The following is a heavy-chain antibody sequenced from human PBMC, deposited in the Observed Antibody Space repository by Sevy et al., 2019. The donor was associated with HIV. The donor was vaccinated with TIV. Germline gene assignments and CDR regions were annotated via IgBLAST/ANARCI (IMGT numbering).Heavy chain of an antibody. V-gene: IGHV4-38-2*01. D-gene: IGHD6-19*01. CDR1: GYSISSGYY. J-gene: IGHJ3*02. CDR2: IYHSGST. CDR3: ARGLVHSGAFDI. Sequence: SETLSLTCAVSGYSISSGYYWGWIRQPPGKGLEWIGSIYHSGSTYYNPSLKSRVTISVDTSKNQFSLKLSSVTAADTAVYYCARGLVHSGAFDIWGQGTMVTVSS.